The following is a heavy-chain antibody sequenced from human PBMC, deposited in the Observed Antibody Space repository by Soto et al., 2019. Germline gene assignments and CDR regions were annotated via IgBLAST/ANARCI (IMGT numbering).Heavy chain of an antibody. J-gene: IGHJ6*02. D-gene: IGHD6-13*01. CDR2: ISYDGSNK. CDR3: ARGGSRSWTDSYGMDV. CDR1: GFTFSSYA. Sequence: PGGSLRLSCAASGFTFSSYAMHWVRQAPGKGLEWVAVISYDGSNKYYADSVKGRFTISRDNSKNTLYLQMNSLRAEDTAVYYCARGGSRSWTDSYGMDVWGRANMV. V-gene: IGHV3-30-3*01.